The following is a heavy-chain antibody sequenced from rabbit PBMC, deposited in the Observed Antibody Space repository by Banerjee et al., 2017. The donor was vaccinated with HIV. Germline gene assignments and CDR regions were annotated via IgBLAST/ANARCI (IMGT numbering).Heavy chain of an antibody. Sequence: RQAPGKGLEWIGYIDPVFGSTYYASWVNGRFTISSHNAQNTVDLQVNGLTAADTATYFCAREDDDDYYDLWGQGTLVTVS. D-gene: IGHD2-1*01. CDR3: AREDDDDYYDL. V-gene: IGHV1S7*01. CDR2: IDPVFGST. J-gene: IGHJ4*01.